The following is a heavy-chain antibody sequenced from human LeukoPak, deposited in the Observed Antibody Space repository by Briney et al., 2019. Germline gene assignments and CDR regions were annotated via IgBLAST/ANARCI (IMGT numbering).Heavy chain of an antibody. D-gene: IGHD3-10*01. CDR2: IIPIFGTA. V-gene: IGHV1-69*13. Sequence: SVKVSCKASGGTFSSYAISWVRQAPGQGLEWMGGIIPIFGTANYAQKFQGRVTITADESTSTAYMELSSLRSEDTAVYYCARDGEGGSFRHYYYGMDVWGQGTTVTVSS. CDR1: GGTFSSYA. J-gene: IGHJ6*02. CDR3: ARDGEGGSFRHYYYGMDV.